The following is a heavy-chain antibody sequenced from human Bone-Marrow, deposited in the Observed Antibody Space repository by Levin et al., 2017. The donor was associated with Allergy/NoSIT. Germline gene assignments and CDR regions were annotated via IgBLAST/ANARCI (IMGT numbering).Heavy chain of an antibody. J-gene: IGHJ4*02. CDR2: IGTDVDDK. CDR3: TRDLLEWSRAFGY. Sequence: GGSLRLSCAASGFTFSRFSFNWVRQTPGKGLEWVSSIGTDVDDKEYADSVRGRFTISRDNAQNSLFLQMNGLRVEDTAVYYCTRDLLEWSRAFGYWGQGTLVGVSS. V-gene: IGHV3-21*06. D-gene: IGHD3-3*01. CDR1: GFTFSRFS.